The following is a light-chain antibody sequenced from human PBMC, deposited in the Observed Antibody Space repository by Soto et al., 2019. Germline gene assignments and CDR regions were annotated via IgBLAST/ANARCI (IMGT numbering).Light chain of an antibody. CDR1: QSVSSN. V-gene: IGKV3-11*01. J-gene: IGKJ5*01. CDR2: DAS. CDR3: QQRSNWPPIT. Sequence: EIVLTQSPATLSLSPGERATLSCRASQSVSSNLAWYQQKPGQAPRLVIHDASHRAAGIPARFSGSGFGTDFTLTISSLEPEDAAVYYGQQRSNWPPITFGQGTRLEIK.